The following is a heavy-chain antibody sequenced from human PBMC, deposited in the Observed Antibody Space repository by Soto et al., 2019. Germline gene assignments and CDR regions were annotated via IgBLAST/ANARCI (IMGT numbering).Heavy chain of an antibody. Sequence: GGSLRLSCAASGFTFGTTDMSWVRQAPGEGLEWVSTIDGSGGITYYADSVKGRFTISRDNSRNTVYLQMNSLRGDDTALYYCVKNSGWLNTWGQGALVTVSS. J-gene: IGHJ5*02. D-gene: IGHD3-10*01. CDR1: GFTFGTTD. CDR3: VKNSGWLNT. CDR2: IDGSGGIT. V-gene: IGHV3-23*01.